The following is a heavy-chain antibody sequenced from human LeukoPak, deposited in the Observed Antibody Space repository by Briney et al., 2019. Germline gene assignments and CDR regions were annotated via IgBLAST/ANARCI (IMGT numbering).Heavy chain of an antibody. CDR2: VHYRGST. CDR3: ARTSDTSGSYSGGHI. V-gene: IGHV4-59*01. D-gene: IGHD6-19*01. Sequence: PSETLSLTCTVSGGSINNYFWSWIRQPPGKGLEWIGYVHYRGSTKYNPSLKSRVTIAVDTSKNQFSLRLTSVTGADTAKYYCARTSDTSGSYSGGHIWGQGTLVTVSA. J-gene: IGHJ3*02. CDR1: GGSINNYF.